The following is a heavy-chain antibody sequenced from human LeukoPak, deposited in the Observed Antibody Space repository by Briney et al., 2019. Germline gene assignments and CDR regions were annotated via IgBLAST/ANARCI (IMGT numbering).Heavy chain of an antibody. CDR2: IYSGGST. V-gene: IGHV3-53*01. CDR3: ARDRDYDSSGQLDY. Sequence: PGGSLRLSCAASGFTVSSNYMSWVRQAPGKGLEWVSAIYSGGSTYYADSVKGRFTISRDNSKNTLYLQMNSLRAEDTAVYYCARDRDYDSSGQLDYWGQGTLVTVSS. J-gene: IGHJ4*02. CDR1: GFTVSSNY. D-gene: IGHD3-22*01.